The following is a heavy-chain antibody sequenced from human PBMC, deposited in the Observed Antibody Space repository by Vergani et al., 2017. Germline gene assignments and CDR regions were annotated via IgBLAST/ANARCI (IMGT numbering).Heavy chain of an antibody. CDR3: AKVAAGYGDYVGAVFDY. CDR2: IYPGDSDT. CDR1: GYSFTSYW. V-gene: IGHV5-51*03. J-gene: IGHJ4*02. D-gene: IGHD4-17*01. Sequence: EVQLVQSGAEVKKPGESLKISCKGSGYSFTSYWIGWVRQMPGKGLEWMGIIYPGDSDTRYSPSFQGQVTISADKSISTAYLQMNSLRAEDTAVYYCAKVAAGYGDYVGAVFDYWGQGTLVTVSS.